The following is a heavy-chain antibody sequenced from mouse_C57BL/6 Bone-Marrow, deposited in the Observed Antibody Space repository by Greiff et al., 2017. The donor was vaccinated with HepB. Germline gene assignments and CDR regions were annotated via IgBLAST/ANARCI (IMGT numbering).Heavy chain of an antibody. Sequence: VNVVESGAELARPGASVKLSCKASGYTFTSYGISWVKQRTGQGLEWIGEIYPRSGNTYYNEKFKGKATLTADKSSSTAYMELRSLTSEDSAVYFCARGLYDGYYVPYAMDYWGQGTSVTVSS. CDR3: ARGLYDGYYVPYAMDY. J-gene: IGHJ4*01. CDR1: GYTFTSYG. V-gene: IGHV1-81*01. D-gene: IGHD2-3*01. CDR2: IYPRSGNT.